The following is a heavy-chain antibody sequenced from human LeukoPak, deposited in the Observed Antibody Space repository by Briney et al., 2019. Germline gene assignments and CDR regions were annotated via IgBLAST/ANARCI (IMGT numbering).Heavy chain of an antibody. V-gene: IGHV1-46*01. CDR2: INPSGGST. D-gene: IGHD6-19*01. J-gene: IGHJ6*03. Sequence: ASVKVSCKASGYTFTSYYMHWVRQAPGQGLEWMGIINPSGGSTSYAQKFQGRVTMTRNTSISTAYMELSSLRSEDTAVYYCASTKYSSGHPVYYYYYYYMDVWGKGTTVTVSS. CDR1: GYTFTSYY. CDR3: ASTKYSSGHPVYYYYYYYMDV.